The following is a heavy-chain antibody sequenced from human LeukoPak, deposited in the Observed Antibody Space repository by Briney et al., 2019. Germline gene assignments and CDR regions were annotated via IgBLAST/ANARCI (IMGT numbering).Heavy chain of an antibody. CDR1: GFTFRSCW. V-gene: IGHV3-74*01. D-gene: IGHD5-24*01. CDR3: VRDGDDFNFDY. Sequence: GGSLRLSCAASGFTFRSCWMHWVRQAPGKGLEWVSRVIRDGSFTNYADSVKGRFTISRDNAKNTLYLQMSSLRAEDTAVYFCVRDGDDFNFDYWGQGSLVTVSS. J-gene: IGHJ4*02. CDR2: VIRDGSFT.